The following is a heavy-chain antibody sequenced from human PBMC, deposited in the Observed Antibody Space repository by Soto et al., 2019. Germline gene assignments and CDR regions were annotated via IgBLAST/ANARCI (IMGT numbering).Heavy chain of an antibody. J-gene: IGHJ6*02. Sequence: SETLSLTCAVSGGSFGNSAYYWGWIRQAPGKGLEWIGSINYSGTNYYNPSLKSRVTISVDTSKNHFSLELSSVTAADTAMYYCRSSTSCYDDSCVDVWGQGSMVTVSS. CDR1: GGSFGNSAYY. V-gene: IGHV4-39*02. CDR2: INYSGTN. CDR3: RSSTSCYDDSCVDV. D-gene: IGHD2-2*01.